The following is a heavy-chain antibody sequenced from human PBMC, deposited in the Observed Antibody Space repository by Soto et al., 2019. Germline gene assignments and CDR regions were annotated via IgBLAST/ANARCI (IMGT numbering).Heavy chain of an antibody. CDR3: ARDCSSSSCSVWRY. D-gene: IGHD2-2*01. V-gene: IGHV3-23*01. Sequence: EVQLLESGGNLVQPGGSLRLSCAASGFSLKNYAMTWVRQAPGKGLEWVSGITGSGDKTYYADSVKGRFIISRDNSEITLYLQMNSLRAEDTALYYCARDCSSSSCSVWRYWGQGTQVTVSS. J-gene: IGHJ4*02. CDR2: ITGSGDKT. CDR1: GFSLKNYA.